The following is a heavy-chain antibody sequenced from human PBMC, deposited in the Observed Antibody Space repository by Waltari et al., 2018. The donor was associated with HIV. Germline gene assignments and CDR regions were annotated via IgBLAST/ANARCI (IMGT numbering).Heavy chain of an antibody. V-gene: IGHV5-51*03. J-gene: IGHJ4*02. Sequence: EVQLEQSGAEVKKPGDSLKVSCKSSGYTLTNYWIGWVRQMHGKGLEWMGIMYPGDSDTRYSPSFHGQVTISADKSITTAYLQWSSLKASDTAMYYCARTVGATPENFEYWGQGTLVTVSS. CDR3: ARTVGATPENFEY. CDR1: GYTLTNYW. CDR2: MYPGDSDT. D-gene: IGHD1-26*01.